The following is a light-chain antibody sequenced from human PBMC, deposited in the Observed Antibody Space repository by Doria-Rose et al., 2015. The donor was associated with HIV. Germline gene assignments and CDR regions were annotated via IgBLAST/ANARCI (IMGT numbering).Light chain of an antibody. J-gene: IGKJ5*01. V-gene: IGKV3-20*01. Sequence: TQSPGTLSLSPGERATLSCRASQRVKSSYLGWYQQKACQASRLLIYDASTSATGISDRFSGSGSWTDFTLTISRLEPEDVAVYYCQQYGTSRGTFGQGTRLEIE. CDR2: DAS. CDR1: QRVKSSY. CDR3: QQYGTSRGT.